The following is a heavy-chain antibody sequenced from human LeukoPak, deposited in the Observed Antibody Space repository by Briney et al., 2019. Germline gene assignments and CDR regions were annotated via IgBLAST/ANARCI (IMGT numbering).Heavy chain of an antibody. D-gene: IGHD7-27*01. Sequence: SETLSLTCTVSGGSVNSGSHYWCWIRQPPGKGLEWIGYIYYSGSTNYNPSLKSRATMSLDTSKNQFSLNLNSVTAADTAVYYCAGTRTGDLYYFDCWGRGTLVTVSS. CDR2: IYYSGST. CDR3: AGTRTGDLYYFDC. V-gene: IGHV4-61*01. CDR1: GGSVNSGSHY. J-gene: IGHJ4*02.